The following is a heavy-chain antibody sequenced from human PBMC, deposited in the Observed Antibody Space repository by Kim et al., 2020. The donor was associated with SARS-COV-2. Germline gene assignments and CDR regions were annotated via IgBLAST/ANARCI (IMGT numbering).Heavy chain of an antibody. CDR3: ARGSVRRELYYYYYMDV. J-gene: IGHJ6*03. CDR2: IYHSGST. CDR1: GGSISSSNW. D-gene: IGHD1-7*01. V-gene: IGHV4-4*02. Sequence: SETLSLTCAVSGGSISSSNWWSWVRQPPGKGLEWFGKIYHSGSTNYNPSLKSRVTISVDKSKNQFSLKLSSLTAADTAVYYCARGSVRRELYYYYYMDVWGKGTTVTVSS.